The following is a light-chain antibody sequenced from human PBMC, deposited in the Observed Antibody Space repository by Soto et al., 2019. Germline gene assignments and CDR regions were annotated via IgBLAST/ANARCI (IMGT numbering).Light chain of an antibody. J-gene: IGKJ4*01. Sequence: DIQMTQTPSSLSASVGDRVTITCRASQGISNFLAWYQQKPGKVPKLLIYGTSTLQSGVPSRFSGSTSGTDFTLTISSLQPEDVATYYCQKYNNAPLTFGGGTKVEIK. CDR2: GTS. V-gene: IGKV1-27*01. CDR3: QKYNNAPLT. CDR1: QGISNF.